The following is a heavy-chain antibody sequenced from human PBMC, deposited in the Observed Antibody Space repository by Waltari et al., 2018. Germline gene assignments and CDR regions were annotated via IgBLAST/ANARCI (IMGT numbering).Heavy chain of an antibody. CDR3: ARGQDYGDYDSQDEPGDY. Sequence: QVQLQQWGAGLLKPSETLSLTCAVYGGSFSGYYWSWIRQPPGKGLEWIGEINHSGSTNYNPSLKSRVTISVDTSKNQFSPKLSSVTAADTAVYYCARGQDYGDYDSQDEPGDYWGQGTLVTVSS. D-gene: IGHD4-17*01. CDR1: GGSFSGYY. V-gene: IGHV4-34*01. J-gene: IGHJ4*02. CDR2: INHSGST.